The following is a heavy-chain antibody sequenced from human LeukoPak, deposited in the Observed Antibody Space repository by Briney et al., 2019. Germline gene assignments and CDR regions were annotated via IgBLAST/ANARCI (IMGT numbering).Heavy chain of an antibody. V-gene: IGHV5-51*01. CDR3: ARRNDFWSGYFLEDAFDI. CDR1: GYSFTSYW. D-gene: IGHD3-3*01. CDR2: IYPGDSDT. J-gene: IGHJ3*02. Sequence: GESLKISCKGSGYSFTSYWIGWVRQMPGKGLERLGMIYPGDSDTSYSPSFQGQVTISADKSISTAYLQWSSLKASDTAMYYCARRNDFWSGYFLEDAFDIWGQGTMVTVSS.